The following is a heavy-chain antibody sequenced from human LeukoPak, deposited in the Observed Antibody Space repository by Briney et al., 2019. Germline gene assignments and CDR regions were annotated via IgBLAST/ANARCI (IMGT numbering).Heavy chain of an antibody. V-gene: IGHV3-23*01. J-gene: IGHJ4*02. Sequence: GGSLRLSCAASGFIFSNFWMSWVRQAPGKGLEWVSAIIGSGSSTYYADSVKGRFTISRDNSKNTLFLQMNSLRAEDTAVYYCARTGEGATQDFDYWGQGTLVTVSS. CDR1: GFIFSNFW. CDR3: ARTGEGATQDFDY. CDR2: IIGSGSST. D-gene: IGHD1-26*01.